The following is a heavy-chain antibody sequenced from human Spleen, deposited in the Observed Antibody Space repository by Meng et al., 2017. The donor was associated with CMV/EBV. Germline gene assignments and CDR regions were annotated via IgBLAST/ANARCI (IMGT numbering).Heavy chain of an antibody. CDR2: INPVSGGI. CDR3: ARAARRGCSSTSCYLGWFDP. CDR1: GYTFTGHY. V-gene: IGHV1-2*02. J-gene: IGHJ5*02. Sequence: ASVKVSCKASGYTFTGHYMHWVRQAPGQGLEWMGWINPVSGGIKYSQKFEGRVTMTRDTSISTAYMELSGLTSNDTAVYYCARAARRGCSSTSCYLGWFDPWGQGTLVTVSS. D-gene: IGHD2-2*01.